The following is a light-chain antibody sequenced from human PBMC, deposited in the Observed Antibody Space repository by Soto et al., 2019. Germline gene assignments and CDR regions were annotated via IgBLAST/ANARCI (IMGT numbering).Light chain of an antibody. CDR3: QPRGHLYT. Sequence: EIVLTQSPATLSLSLGERATLSCRASQSVGDYFAWYQQQPGQPPRLLISDASNRSGRIPARFSGSGSGSAFTLSISSLEPEDFAVYYCQPRGHLYTFGQGTKLEIK. CDR1: QSVGDY. J-gene: IGKJ2*01. CDR2: DAS. V-gene: IGKV3-11*01.